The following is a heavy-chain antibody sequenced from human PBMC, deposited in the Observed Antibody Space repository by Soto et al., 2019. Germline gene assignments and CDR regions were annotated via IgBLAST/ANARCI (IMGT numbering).Heavy chain of an antibody. J-gene: IGHJ4*02. V-gene: IGHV4-59*01. Sequence: SETLSLTCTVSGGSISSYYWSWIRQPPGKGLEWIGYIYYSGGTNYNPSLKSRVTISVDTSKNQFSLKLSSVTAADTAVYYCARSIAVAGIYYFDYWGQGTLVTVSS. CDR3: ARSIAVAGIYYFDY. CDR2: IYYSGGT. D-gene: IGHD6-19*01. CDR1: GGSISSYY.